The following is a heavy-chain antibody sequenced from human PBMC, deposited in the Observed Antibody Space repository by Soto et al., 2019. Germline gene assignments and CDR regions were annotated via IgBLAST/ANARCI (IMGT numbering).Heavy chain of an antibody. CDR3: ARPLSMTTGTTYAYYYYGMDV. CDR1: GFTFSSYA. CDR2: IRYDGSNK. V-gene: IGHV3-33*01. Sequence: QVQLVESGGGVVQPGRSLRLSCAASGFTFSSYAMHWVRQAPGKGLEWVAVIRYDGSNKYYADSVKGRFTISRDNSKNPLYLQMNSLRAEDTAVYYCARPLSMTTGTTYAYYYYGMDVWGQGPTVTVSS. J-gene: IGHJ6*02. D-gene: IGHD4-17*01.